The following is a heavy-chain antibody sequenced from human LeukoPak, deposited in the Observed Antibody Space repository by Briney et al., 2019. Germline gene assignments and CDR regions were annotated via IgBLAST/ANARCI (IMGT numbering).Heavy chain of an antibody. CDR3: ARAQSSSWYDPAFDP. D-gene: IGHD6-13*01. Sequence: PGGSLRLSCAASGFTFSSYAMHWVRQAPGKGLEWVAVISYDGSNKYYADSVKGRFTISRDNSKNTLYLQMNSLRAEDTAVYYCARAQSSSWYDPAFDPWGQGTLVTVSS. CDR1: GFTFSSYA. V-gene: IGHV3-30*01. CDR2: ISYDGSNK. J-gene: IGHJ5*02.